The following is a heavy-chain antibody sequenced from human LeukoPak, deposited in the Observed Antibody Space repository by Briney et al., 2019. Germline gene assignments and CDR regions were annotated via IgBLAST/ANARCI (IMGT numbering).Heavy chain of an antibody. J-gene: IGHJ6*02. CDR2: INPNSGGT. V-gene: IGHV1-2*02. Sequence: GASVKVSCKASGYTFTGYYMHWVRQAPGQGLEWMGWINPNSGGTNYAQKFQGRVTMTRDTSISTAYMELSRLRSDDTAVYYCARDFLGDCSGGSCYYYYYGMDVRGQGTTVTVSS. CDR3: ARDFLGDCSGGSCYYYYYGMDV. D-gene: IGHD2-15*01. CDR1: GYTFTGYY.